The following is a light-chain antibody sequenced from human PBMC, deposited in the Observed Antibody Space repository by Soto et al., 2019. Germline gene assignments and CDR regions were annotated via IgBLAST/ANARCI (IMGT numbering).Light chain of an antibody. CDR2: GAS. CDR3: HQFGSLPRT. V-gene: IGKV3-20*01. CDR1: QSVSSRS. Sequence: EIVLTQSPGTLSLSPGERATLSCRASQSVSSRSLAWYQQKPGQAPRLLISGASSRATGISDRFSGSGSGTDFTLTISRLEPEDFAVYYCHQFGSLPRTFGQGTKVDIK. J-gene: IGKJ1*01.